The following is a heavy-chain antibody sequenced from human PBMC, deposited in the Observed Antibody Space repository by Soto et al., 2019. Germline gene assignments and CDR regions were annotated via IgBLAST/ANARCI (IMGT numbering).Heavy chain of an antibody. CDR1: GFSLSTSGVG. D-gene: IGHD3-3*01. Sequence: GSGPTLVNPTQTLTLTCTFSGFSLSTSGVGVGWIRQPPGKALEWLALIYWDDDKRYSPSLKSRLTITKDTSKNQVVLTMTNMDPVDTATYYCAHSENRHYYDFWSGLSPGYWFDPWGQGTLVTVSS. CDR3: AHSENRHYYDFWSGLSPGYWFDP. V-gene: IGHV2-5*02. CDR2: IYWDDDK. J-gene: IGHJ5*02.